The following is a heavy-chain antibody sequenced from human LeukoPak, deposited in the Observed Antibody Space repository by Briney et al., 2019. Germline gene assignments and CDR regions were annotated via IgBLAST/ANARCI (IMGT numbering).Heavy chain of an antibody. CDR3: ARSGYSGYDCDY. Sequence: SVKVSCKASGGTFSSYGISWVRQAPGQGLDWMGRIIPILGIANYAQKFQGRVTITADKSTSTAYMELSSLRSEDTAVYYCARSGYSGYDCDYWGQGTLVTVSS. J-gene: IGHJ4*02. CDR2: IIPILGIA. D-gene: IGHD5-12*01. V-gene: IGHV1-69*04. CDR1: GGTFSSYG.